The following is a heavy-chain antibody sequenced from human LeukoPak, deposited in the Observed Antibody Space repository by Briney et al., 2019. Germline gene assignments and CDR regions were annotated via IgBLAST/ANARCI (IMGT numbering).Heavy chain of an antibody. CDR1: GGSIKYYY. Sequence: SETLSLTCTVSGGSIKYYYWSWIRQPPGEGLEWIGYVYYSGSTNYNPSLKSRVTMLIDTSKNQFSLKLSSVTAADTAVYYCARERYSSSWTGGAYYMDVWGKGTTVTVSS. V-gene: IGHV4-59*01. D-gene: IGHD6-13*01. CDR3: ARERYSSSWTGGAYYMDV. J-gene: IGHJ6*03. CDR2: VYYSGST.